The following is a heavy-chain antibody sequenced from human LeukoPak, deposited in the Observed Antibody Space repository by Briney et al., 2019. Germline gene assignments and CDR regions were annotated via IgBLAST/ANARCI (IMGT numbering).Heavy chain of an antibody. CDR3: AKDEKPKFGGDFDY. CDR1: GFTFDDYA. V-gene: IGHV3-9*01. CDR2: ISWNSGSI. D-gene: IGHD3-10*02. J-gene: IGHJ4*02. Sequence: GGSLRLSCAASGFTFDDYAMHWLRQAPGKGLAWVAGISWNSGSIGYADPVKGRFTISRDNAKNSLYLQMNSLSAEDTALYYCAKDEKPKFGGDFDYWGQGTLVTVSS.